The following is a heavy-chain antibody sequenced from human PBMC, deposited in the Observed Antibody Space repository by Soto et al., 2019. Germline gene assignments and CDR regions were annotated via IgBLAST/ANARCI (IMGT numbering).Heavy chain of an antibody. CDR3: AKRIVGTTVHAFDV. Sequence: QVQLVESGGGLVKPGGSLRLSCAASGFTFSDFHMIWVRQAPGKWLAWISYIYRCGSTVSYADSLQGRFTTSRDNAKNSLYLQLDSLRVENTAVYYCAKRIVGTTVHAFDVWGQGTTVTISS. D-gene: IGHD1-26*01. CDR1: GFTFSDFH. V-gene: IGHV3-11*01. CDR2: IYRCGSTV. J-gene: IGHJ6*02.